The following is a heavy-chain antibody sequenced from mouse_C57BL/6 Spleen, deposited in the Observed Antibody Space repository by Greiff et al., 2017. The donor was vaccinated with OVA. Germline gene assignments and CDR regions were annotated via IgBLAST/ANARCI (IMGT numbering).Heavy chain of an antibody. V-gene: IGHV1-81*01. CDR2: FYPRSGNT. D-gene: IGHD1-1*01. CDR1: GYTFTSYG. J-gene: IGHJ1*03. CDR3: ASNYYGSSRWYFDV. Sequence: QVQLQQSGAELARPGASVKLSCKASGYTFTSYGISWVKQRTGQGLEWIGEFYPRSGNTYYNEKFKGKATLTADKSSSTAYMELRSLTSEGSAVYFCASNYYGSSRWYFDVWGTGTTVTVSS.